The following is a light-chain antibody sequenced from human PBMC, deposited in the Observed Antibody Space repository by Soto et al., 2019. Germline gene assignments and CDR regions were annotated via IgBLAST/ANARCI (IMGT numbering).Light chain of an antibody. CDR3: QHYKSYPWA. J-gene: IGKJ1*01. V-gene: IGKV1-5*03. CDR1: QNINTF. Sequence: DIQMTQSPSTLSASVGDRVTITCRASQNINTFLAWYQHKPGKAPKLLIYQASSLESGVPSRFTGSGSGTDFTLTVSSLQPDEFATYYCQHYKSYPWAFGRGTKVEIK. CDR2: QAS.